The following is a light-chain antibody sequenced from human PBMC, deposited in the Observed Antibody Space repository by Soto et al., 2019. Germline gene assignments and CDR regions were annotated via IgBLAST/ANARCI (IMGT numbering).Light chain of an antibody. CDR2: GAS. J-gene: IGKJ2*01. CDR1: QSVSTN. Sequence: IVMTQSPATLSVSPGERATLSCRASQSVSTNLAWYQQKPGQAPRLLIYGASTRATGIPARFSGSGSGTFFTLTISSLQSEDFVVYYCQQYNKWPYTFGQGTKVEIK. V-gene: IGKV3-15*01. CDR3: QQYNKWPYT.